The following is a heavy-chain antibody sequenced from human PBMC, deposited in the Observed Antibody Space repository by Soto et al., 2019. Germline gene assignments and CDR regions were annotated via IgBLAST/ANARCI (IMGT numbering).Heavy chain of an antibody. CDR1: GGSIRTSNC. CDR2: LYSTGNT. Sequence: SETLSLTCTFSGGSIRTSNCCGWIRQPPGKGLGWIGSLYSTGNTYYNPSLNIQVTISVDTSKNQFSLNVISVTAADTAVYYCRRSSRYSTDVWGQGTTVT. CDR3: RRSSRYSTDV. D-gene: IGHD6-13*01. V-gene: IGHV4-39*01. J-gene: IGHJ6*02.